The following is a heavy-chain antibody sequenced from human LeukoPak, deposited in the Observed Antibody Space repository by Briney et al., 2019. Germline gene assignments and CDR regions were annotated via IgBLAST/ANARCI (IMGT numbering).Heavy chain of an antibody. J-gene: IGHJ5*02. V-gene: IGHV3-23*01. CDR3: AKPSCTSTSCFRFDP. CDR1: GFTFNSYA. CDR2: ISSGGGST. D-gene: IGHD2-2*01. Sequence: GVSVRLYCAAYGFTFNSYAMEWVRQAPGKGLEWVSDISSGGGSTYYADSGKGRFTISRDKSKNTLYLQMDSLRAEDTAVYYCAKPSCTSTSCFRFDPWGQGTLVTVSS.